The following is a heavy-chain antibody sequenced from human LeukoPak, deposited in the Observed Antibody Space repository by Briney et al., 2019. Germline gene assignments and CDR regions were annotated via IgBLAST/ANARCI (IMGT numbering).Heavy chain of an antibody. CDR2: IIPMFRKG. J-gene: IGHJ6*03. V-gene: IGHV1-69*15. Sequence: GSSAKVSCKSSGDTFRNYAINWVRQAPGQGLEWMGMIIPMFRKGNYTEKFQDRVTITADESTSTVYMELSSLRSEDTAVYYCARGIAVAARSKPRDYYYYMDVWGKGTTVTVSS. CDR3: ARGIAVAARSKPRDYYYYMDV. D-gene: IGHD6-19*01. CDR1: GDTFRNYA.